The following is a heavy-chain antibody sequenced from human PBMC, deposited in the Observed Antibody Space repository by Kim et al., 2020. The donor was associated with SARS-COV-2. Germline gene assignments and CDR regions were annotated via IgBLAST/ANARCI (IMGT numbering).Heavy chain of an antibody. V-gene: IGHV3-23*01. J-gene: IGHJ4*02. CDR2: FDGSDGTT. Sequence: GGSLRLSCTTSGFTFTGYAMSWVRQAPGKGLGWVSSFDGSDGTTYYVDSVKGRFTISRDNSKNTLYLQMNSLRADDTAVYYCMKGGWGWIWDHWGQGTRVTVSS. CDR3: MKGGWGWIWDH. D-gene: IGHD2-2*03. CDR1: GFTFTGYA.